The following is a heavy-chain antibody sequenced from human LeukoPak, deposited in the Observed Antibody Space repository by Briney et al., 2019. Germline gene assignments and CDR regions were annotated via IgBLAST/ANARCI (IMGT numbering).Heavy chain of an antibody. CDR2: INPSGGAT. D-gene: IGHD6-13*01. CDR1: GYTFTTYY. Sequence: ASVNVSFKASGYTFTTYYMHWVRQAPGQGLKWMGIINPSGGATSYAQKFQGRVTITGDTSTSTLYMELSSLGSEDTAAYYCARGVVAAAASFDYWGQGTLVTVSS. V-gene: IGHV1-46*01. CDR3: ARGVVAAAASFDY. J-gene: IGHJ4*02.